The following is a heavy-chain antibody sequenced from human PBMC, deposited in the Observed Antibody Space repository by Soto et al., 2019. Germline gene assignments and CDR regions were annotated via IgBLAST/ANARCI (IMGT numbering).Heavy chain of an antibody. CDR3: AKGVELDV. D-gene: IGHD1-26*01. CDR1: GFSFSSFA. CDR2: IGDSGAST. V-gene: IGHV3-23*01. Sequence: EVLLLESGGGLVQPGGSLRLSCEASGFSFSSFAMNWVRQAPGKGLEWVSAIGDSGASTYYADSVKGRFTISRDNSRNTLYLQLNSLRAEDTAVYCCAKGVELDVWANGTTVTVSS. J-gene: IGHJ6*04.